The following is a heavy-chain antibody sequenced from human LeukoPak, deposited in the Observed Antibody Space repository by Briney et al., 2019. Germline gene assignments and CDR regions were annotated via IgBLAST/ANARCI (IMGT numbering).Heavy chain of an antibody. Sequence: SETLSLTCTVSGYSISSGYYWGWIRQPPGKGLEWIGSIPHSGSTYYNPSLKSRVTISVDTSKNQFSLKLTSVTAADTAVYYCARGFNWNDGVYWGQGTLVTVSS. V-gene: IGHV4-38-2*02. CDR3: ARGFNWNDGVY. CDR2: IPHSGST. CDR1: GYSISSGYY. D-gene: IGHD1-1*01. J-gene: IGHJ4*02.